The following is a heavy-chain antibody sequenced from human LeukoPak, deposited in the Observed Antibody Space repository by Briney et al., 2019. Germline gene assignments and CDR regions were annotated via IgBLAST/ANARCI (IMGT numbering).Heavy chain of an antibody. Sequence: SETLSLTCTVSGGSISSYFWNWIRQPPGKGLEWIGFTYYSGSTNYNPSLKSRVTISVDTSKNQFSLRLSSVTAADTAVYYCARTTGLHYYDSSLFDYWGQGTLVTVSS. J-gene: IGHJ4*02. CDR2: TYYSGST. CDR1: GGSISSYF. D-gene: IGHD3-22*01. V-gene: IGHV4-59*01. CDR3: ARTTGLHYYDSSLFDY.